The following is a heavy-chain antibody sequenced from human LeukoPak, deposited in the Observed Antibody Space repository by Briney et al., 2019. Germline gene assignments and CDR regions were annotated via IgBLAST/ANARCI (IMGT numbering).Heavy chain of an antibody. CDR1: GFTFDDYG. CDR3: ARKRLTYYMDV. CDR2: INWNGGST. Sequence: GGSLRLSCAASGFTFDDYGMSWVRQAPGKGLEWVSGINWNGGSTGCADSVKGRFTISRDNAKNSLYLQMNSLRAEDTALYYCARKRLTYYMDVWGKGTTVTVSS. V-gene: IGHV3-20*04. J-gene: IGHJ6*03. D-gene: IGHD3-22*01.